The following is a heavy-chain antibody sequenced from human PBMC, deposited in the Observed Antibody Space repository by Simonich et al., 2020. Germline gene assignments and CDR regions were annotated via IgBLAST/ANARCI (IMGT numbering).Heavy chain of an antibody. V-gene: IGHV1-18*01. J-gene: IGHJ4*02. Sequence: QVQLVQSGAEVKKPGASVKVSCKASGYTFTSYGISWVRQAPGQGLEWMGWIHAYNGNTNYAQKLQGKVTMTTDTSTSTAYMELRSLRSDDTAVYYCARDYDILTGYYPPDYWGQGTLVTVSS. D-gene: IGHD3-9*01. CDR3: ARDYDILTGYYPPDY. CDR1: GYTFTSYG. CDR2: IHAYNGNT.